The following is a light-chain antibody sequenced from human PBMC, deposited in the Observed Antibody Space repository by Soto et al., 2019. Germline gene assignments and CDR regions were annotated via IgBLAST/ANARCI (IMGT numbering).Light chain of an antibody. Sequence: QSVLTQPPSVSGAPGQRVTISCTGTRSNIGAPYDVHWYQQLPGTAPKLLIYDNTNRPSGVPDRFSGSKSGTSASLAITGLQAEDEADYYCQSYDSSLSVWVFGGGTKLTVL. CDR3: QSYDSSLSVWV. CDR2: DNT. CDR1: RSNIGAPYD. V-gene: IGLV1-40*01. J-gene: IGLJ3*02.